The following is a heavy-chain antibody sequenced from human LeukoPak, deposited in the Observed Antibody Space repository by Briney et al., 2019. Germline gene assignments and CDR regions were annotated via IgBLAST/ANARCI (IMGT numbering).Heavy chain of an antibody. CDR3: ARQTEYYYDSSGCFDY. J-gene: IGHJ4*02. CDR1: GGSISSSSYY. D-gene: IGHD3-22*01. V-gene: IGHV4-39*01. CDR2: IYYSGST. Sequence: SETLSLTCTVSGGSISSSSYYWGWIRQPPGKGLEWIGSIYYSGSTYYNPSLKSRVTISVDTSKNQFSLKLSSVTAADTAVYYCARQTEYYYDSSGCFDYWGQGTLVTVSS.